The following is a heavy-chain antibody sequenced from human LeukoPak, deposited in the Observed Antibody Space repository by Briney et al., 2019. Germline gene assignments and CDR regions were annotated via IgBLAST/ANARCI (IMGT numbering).Heavy chain of an antibody. J-gene: IGHJ3*02. Sequence: GGSLRLSCAASGFIFSSYAMSWARQAPGKGLEWVSAITGSGSSTYYADSVKGRFTISRDNSKNTLYLQMNSLRAEDTAVYYCAKEVAAAGAGAFDSWGQGAMVTVSS. CDR3: AKEVAAAGAGAFDS. CDR2: ITGSGSST. CDR1: GFIFSSYA. V-gene: IGHV3-23*01. D-gene: IGHD6-13*01.